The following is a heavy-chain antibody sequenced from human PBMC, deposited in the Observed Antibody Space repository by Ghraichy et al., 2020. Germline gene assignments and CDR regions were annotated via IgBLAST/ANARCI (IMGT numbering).Heavy chain of an antibody. J-gene: IGHJ3*02. CDR3: ARHENIVVVTAARAFDI. Sequence: GSLRLTCAVYGGSFSGYYWSWIRQPPGKGLEWIGEINHSGSTNYNPSLKSRVTISVDTSKNQFSLKLSSVTAADTAVYYCARHENIVVVTAARAFDIWGQGTMVTVSS. CDR1: GGSFSGYY. V-gene: IGHV4-34*01. CDR2: INHSGST. D-gene: IGHD2-21*02.